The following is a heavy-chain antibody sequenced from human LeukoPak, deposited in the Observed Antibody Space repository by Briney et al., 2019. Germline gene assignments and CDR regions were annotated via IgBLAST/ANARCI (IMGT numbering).Heavy chain of an antibody. CDR2: IKEDGSEK. CDR1: GFTFSTYW. V-gene: IGHV3-7*01. D-gene: IGHD6-6*01. CDR3: AREKLYSSSSDY. Sequence: GGSLRLSCAASGFTFSTYWMSWVRQAPGKGPEWVANIKEDGSEKFYVDSVKGRFTISRDNAKNSLYLQMNSLRAEDTAVYYCAREKLYSSSSDYWGQGTLVTVSS. J-gene: IGHJ4*02.